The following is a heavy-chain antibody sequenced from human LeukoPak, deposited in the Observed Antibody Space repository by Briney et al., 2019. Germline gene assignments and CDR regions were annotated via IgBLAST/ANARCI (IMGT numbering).Heavy chain of an antibody. Sequence: ASVKVSCKVSGHIFTELSMHWVRQAPGQGLEWMGGFDSEDADTIYAHKFQGRVTMTEDTSTDTAYMELSSLRSEDTAVYYCAIDLHLFRTRPDFDFWGQGTLVTVSS. CDR2: FDSEDADT. CDR1: GHIFTELS. J-gene: IGHJ4*02. V-gene: IGHV1-24*01. CDR3: AIDLHLFRTRPDFDF. D-gene: IGHD3-10*01.